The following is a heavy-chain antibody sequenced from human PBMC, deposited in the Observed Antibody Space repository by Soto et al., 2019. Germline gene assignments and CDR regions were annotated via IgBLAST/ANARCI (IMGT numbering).Heavy chain of an antibody. CDR3: ARDGDIAAAGMSRRLGRGYYYYGMDV. CDR2: ISSSSSYI. V-gene: IGHV3-21*01. J-gene: IGHJ6*02. Sequence: GGSLRLSCAASGFTFSSYSMNWVRQAPGKGLEWVSSISSSSSYIYYADSVKGRFTISRDNAKNSLYLQMNSLRAEDTAVYYCARDGDIAAAGMSRRLGRGYYYYGMDVWGQGTTVTVSS. CDR1: GFTFSSYS. D-gene: IGHD6-13*01.